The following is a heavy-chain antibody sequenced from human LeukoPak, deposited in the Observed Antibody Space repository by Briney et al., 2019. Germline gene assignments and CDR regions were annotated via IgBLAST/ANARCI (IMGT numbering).Heavy chain of an antibody. Sequence: GGSLRLSCAASGFTFSSYWMSWVRQAPGKGLEWVANIKQDGSEEYYVDSVKGRFTISKDSARNSLYLQMNSLRGEDTALYYCARVGATGLGYRFDYWGQGTLVTVSS. CDR3: ARVGATGLGYRFDY. D-gene: IGHD1-1*01. CDR2: IKQDGSEE. V-gene: IGHV3-7*01. CDR1: GFTFSSYW. J-gene: IGHJ4*02.